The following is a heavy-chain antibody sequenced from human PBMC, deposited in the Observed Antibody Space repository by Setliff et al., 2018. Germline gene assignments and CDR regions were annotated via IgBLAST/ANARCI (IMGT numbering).Heavy chain of an antibody. CDR2: YYSGGST. D-gene: IGHD6-19*01. J-gene: IGHJ3*02. Sequence: PSETLRLSCAASGFTVSSNYMSWVRQAPGKGLEWVSVYYSGGSTYYADSVKGRFTISRDNSKNTLYLQMNSLRAEDTAVYYCARGSVAGINDAFDIWGQGTMVTVSS. CDR3: ARGSVAGINDAFDI. V-gene: IGHV3-53*01. CDR1: GFTVSSNY.